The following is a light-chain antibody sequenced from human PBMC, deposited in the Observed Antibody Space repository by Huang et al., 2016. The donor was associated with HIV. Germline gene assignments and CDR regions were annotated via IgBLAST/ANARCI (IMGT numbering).Light chain of an antibody. CDR2: EAA. CDR1: QDIGRF. Sequence: DIQMTQSPSSLSASIGDRVIITCRASQDIGRFLNWYQEKPGKDPQLLIYEAAVLQTGVPSRFSGSGSGTHFTLTIRSLLPEDFATYYCQQSYSPSPFTFGLGTILDI. V-gene: IGKV1-39*01. J-gene: IGKJ2*01. CDR3: QQSYSPSPFT.